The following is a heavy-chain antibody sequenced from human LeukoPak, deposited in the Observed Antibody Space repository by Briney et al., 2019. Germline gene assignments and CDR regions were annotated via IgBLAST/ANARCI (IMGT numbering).Heavy chain of an antibody. Sequence: GGSLRLSCADSGFTFSSYWMHWVRQAPGKGLVWVSRINTDGSTTNYADSVKGRFTISRDNAKNTLYMQMNSLRAEDTAMYYCATWNDKGYWGQGTLVTVSS. D-gene: IGHD1-1*01. CDR1: GFTFSSYW. V-gene: IGHV3-74*01. J-gene: IGHJ4*02. CDR3: ATWNDKGY. CDR2: INTDGSTT.